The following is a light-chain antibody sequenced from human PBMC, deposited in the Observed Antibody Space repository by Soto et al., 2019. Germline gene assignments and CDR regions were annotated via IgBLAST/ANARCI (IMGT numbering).Light chain of an antibody. Sequence: DIQMTQSPSTLSASVGDRVTITCRASQSISSWLAWYQQKPGKAPKLLIYKASSLESGVPSRFSGSESGTEFTLTISSLQPDDFATYYCQQYNSYSPYACGQGTKLEIK. CDR3: QQYNSYSPYA. CDR1: QSISSW. V-gene: IGKV1-5*03. CDR2: KAS. J-gene: IGKJ2*01.